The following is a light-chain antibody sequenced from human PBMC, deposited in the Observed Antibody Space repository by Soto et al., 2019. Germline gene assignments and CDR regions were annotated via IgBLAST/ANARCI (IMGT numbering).Light chain of an antibody. CDR2: SAS. CDR1: QDINKY. Sequence: QMTQSPSSLSASVGDRVTITCRASQDINKYLAWYQQRPGTVPKLLIYSASTLKSGVPSRFSGSRSGTDFTLTISSLQPEDVATYYCQEYSGVPVTFGQGTRLEIK. CDR3: QEYSGVPVT. J-gene: IGKJ5*01. V-gene: IGKV1-27*01.